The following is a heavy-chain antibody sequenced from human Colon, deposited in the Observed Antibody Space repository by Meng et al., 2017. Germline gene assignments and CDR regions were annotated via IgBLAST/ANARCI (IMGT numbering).Heavy chain of an antibody. CDR1: GGSISSSNY. V-gene: IGHV4-4*03. D-gene: IGHD6-19*01. CDR3: ARHGGWHFDY. J-gene: IGHJ4*02. Sequence: EMPNVGPGRCEPPWPLPPPSAVSGGSISSSNYWSWVRQPPGKGLEWIGQIYLSGSPSYNPSLESRVIMSLDKSKNQLSLRLTSVAAADTAVYYCARHGGWHFDYWGQGALVTASS. CDR2: IYLSGSP.